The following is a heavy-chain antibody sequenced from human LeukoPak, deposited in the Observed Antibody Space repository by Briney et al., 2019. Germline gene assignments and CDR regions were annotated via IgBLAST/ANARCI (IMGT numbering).Heavy chain of an antibody. CDR2: IRGDGNEK. V-gene: IGHV3-7*03. CDR1: GFSFSSYW. CDR3: AKQLGYCSDGSCYFPY. J-gene: IGHJ4*02. Sequence: GGSLRLSCAASGFSFSSYWMTWVRQAPGRGLEFVANIRGDGNEKYYMDSMKGRLTISRDNAKNSLFLQMSGLRAEDTAVYYCAKQLGYCSDGSCYFPYWGQGTLVTVSS. D-gene: IGHD2-15*01.